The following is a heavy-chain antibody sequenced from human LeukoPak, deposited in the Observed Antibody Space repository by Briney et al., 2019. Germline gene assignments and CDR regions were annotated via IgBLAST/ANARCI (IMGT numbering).Heavy chain of an antibody. CDR2: IYHSGST. V-gene: IGHV4-38-2*02. CDR1: GYSISSISSTYY. J-gene: IGHJ4*02. Sequence: PSETLSLTCTVSGYSISSISSTYYWGWVRQSPGKGLEWIGSIYHSGSTYYNPSLQSRVTISVDTSKNQFSLKLSSVTAADTAVYYCARVPHYYGSGSYFPYFDYWGQGTLVTVSS. CDR3: ARVPHYYGSGSYFPYFDY. D-gene: IGHD3-10*01.